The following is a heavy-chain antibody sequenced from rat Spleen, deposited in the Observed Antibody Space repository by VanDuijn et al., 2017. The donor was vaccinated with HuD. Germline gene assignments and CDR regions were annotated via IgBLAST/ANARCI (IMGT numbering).Heavy chain of an antibody. CDR3: ARHPYSSYGGLAY. J-gene: IGHJ3*01. D-gene: IGHD1-2*01. CDR1: GFTFNNYW. Sequence: EVQLVESGGGLVQPGRSLKLSCIASGFTFNNYWMTWIRQAPGKGLEWVASITNIAGRTHYPDSVKGRFTISRDIAKSTLYLQMDSLRSEDTATYYCARHPYSSYGGLAYWGQGTLVTVSS. V-gene: IGHV5-31*01. CDR2: ITNIAGRT.